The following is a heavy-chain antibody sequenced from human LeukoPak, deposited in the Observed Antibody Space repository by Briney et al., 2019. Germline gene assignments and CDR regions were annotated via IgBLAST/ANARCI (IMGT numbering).Heavy chain of an antibody. CDR1: GGSFSGYY. CDR2: INHSGST. CDR3: ASDQRGDYGSGSYYSDY. V-gene: IGHV4-34*01. J-gene: IGHJ4*02. Sequence: PSETLSLTCAVYGGSFSGYYWSWICQPPGKGLEWIGEINHSGSTNYNPSLKSRVTISVDTSKNPFSLKLSSVTAADTAVYYCASDQRGDYGSGSYYSDYWGQGTLVTVSS. D-gene: IGHD3-10*01.